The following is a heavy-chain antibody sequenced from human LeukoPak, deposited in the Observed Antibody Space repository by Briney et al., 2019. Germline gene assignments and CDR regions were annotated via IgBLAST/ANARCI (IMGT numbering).Heavy chain of an antibody. Sequence: PSETLSLTCAVYGGSFSGYYWSWIRQPPGKGLEWIGEINHSGSTNYNPSLKSRVTISVDTSKSQFSLELSSVTAADTAVYYCARIAAADPVAFDIWGQGTMVTVSS. V-gene: IGHV4-34*01. CDR3: ARIAAADPVAFDI. D-gene: IGHD6-13*01. CDR1: GGSFSGYY. J-gene: IGHJ3*02. CDR2: INHSGST.